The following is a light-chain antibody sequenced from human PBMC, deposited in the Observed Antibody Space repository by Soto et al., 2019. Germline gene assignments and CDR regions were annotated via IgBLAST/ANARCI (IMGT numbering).Light chain of an antibody. V-gene: IGKV1-6*01. CDR2: AAS. Sequence: AIQMTQFPSSLSASVGDRVTITCRASQGIRNDLGWYQQKPGKAPKLLIYAASSLQSGVPSRFSGSGTGTEFTLTISSLQPEDFAIYYCLQDYNYPWTFGQGTKVEIK. CDR3: LQDYNYPWT. J-gene: IGKJ1*01. CDR1: QGIRND.